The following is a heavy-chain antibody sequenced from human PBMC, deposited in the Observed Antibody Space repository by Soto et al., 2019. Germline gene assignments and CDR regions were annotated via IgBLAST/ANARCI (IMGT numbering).Heavy chain of an antibody. CDR3: ARELTGYRYGPGEVY. D-gene: IGHD5-18*01. J-gene: IGHJ4*02. CDR1: GGSISSSNYY. V-gene: IGHV4-30-4*01. Sequence: QVQLQESGPGLVRPSQTLSLTCRVSGGSISSSNYYWTWIRQPPGKGLEWIGYIDYSGNTYYNPSLQSRVTISVDTSENQCSLTLTSMTAADTAVYYCARELTGYRYGPGEVYWGQGTLITVSS. CDR2: IDYSGNT.